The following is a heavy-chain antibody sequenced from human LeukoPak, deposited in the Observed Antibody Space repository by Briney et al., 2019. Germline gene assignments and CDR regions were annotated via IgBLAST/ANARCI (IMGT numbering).Heavy chain of an antibody. J-gene: IGHJ6*02. CDR3: ARDHWRGSIAAAGTYYYYGMDV. CDR2: INTNTGNP. Sequence: ASVKVSCKASGYTFTSYAMNWVRQAPGQGLEWMGWINTNTGNPTYAQGFTGRFVFSLDTSVSTAYLQISSLKAEDTAVYYCARDHWRGSIAAAGTYYYYGMDVWGQGTTVTVSS. V-gene: IGHV7-4-1*02. D-gene: IGHD6-13*01. CDR1: GYTFTSYA.